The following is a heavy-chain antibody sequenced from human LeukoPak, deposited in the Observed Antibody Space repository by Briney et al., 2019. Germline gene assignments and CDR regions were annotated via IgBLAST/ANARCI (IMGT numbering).Heavy chain of an antibody. CDR3: ARGRFWWFA. Sequence: GGSLRLSCAASGFTFSSYGMHWVRQAPGKGLEWVAVISYDGSNKYYADSVKGRFTISRDNSKNTLYLQMNSLRGDDTAMYYCARGRFWWFAWGLGTLVTVSS. D-gene: IGHD2-15*01. J-gene: IGHJ5*02. CDR1: GFTFSSYG. V-gene: IGHV3-30*03. CDR2: ISYDGSNK.